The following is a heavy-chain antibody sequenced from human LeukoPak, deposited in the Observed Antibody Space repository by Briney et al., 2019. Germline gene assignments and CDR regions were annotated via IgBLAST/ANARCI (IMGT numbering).Heavy chain of an antibody. V-gene: IGHV3-66*01. CDR1: GGSISSYY. CDR2: IYSGGRT. CDR3: ARDPGGNYFDY. D-gene: IGHD4-23*01. J-gene: IGHJ4*02. Sequence: ETLSLTCTVSGGSISSYYWSWVRPAPGKGLEWVSVIYSGGRTYYADSVKGRFTISRDNSKNALYLQMNSLRAEDTAVYYCARDPGGNYFDYWGQGTRVTVSS.